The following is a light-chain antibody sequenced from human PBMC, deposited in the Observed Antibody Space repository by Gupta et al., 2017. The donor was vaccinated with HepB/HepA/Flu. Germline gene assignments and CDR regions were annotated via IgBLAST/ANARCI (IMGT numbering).Light chain of an antibody. Sequence: DIQMTQSPSSLSASVGDRITISCQASQDITNYLHWYQQKPGKAPERLIYDSSNLETGVPSRFSGSGSGTHFTLTINSLQPEDIATYYCQQFDNLPITFGQGTRLEIK. CDR3: QQFDNLPIT. CDR1: QDITNY. J-gene: IGKJ5*01. CDR2: DSS. V-gene: IGKV1-33*01.